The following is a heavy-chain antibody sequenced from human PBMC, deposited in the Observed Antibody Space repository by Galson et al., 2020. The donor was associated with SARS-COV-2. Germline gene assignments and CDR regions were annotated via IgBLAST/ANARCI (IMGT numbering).Heavy chain of an antibody. CDR2: IYYSGST. Sequence: SETLSLTCTVSGGSISNYYWSWIRQPPGKGLEWIGYIYYSGSTKYNPSLKSRITISVDTSKKQFSLKLSSVTAADTAVYFCAREGFDSSGYYHYFQHWGQGTLVTVSS. CDR3: AREGFDSSGYYHYFQH. J-gene: IGHJ1*01. D-gene: IGHD3-22*01. CDR1: GGSISNYY. V-gene: IGHV4-59*13.